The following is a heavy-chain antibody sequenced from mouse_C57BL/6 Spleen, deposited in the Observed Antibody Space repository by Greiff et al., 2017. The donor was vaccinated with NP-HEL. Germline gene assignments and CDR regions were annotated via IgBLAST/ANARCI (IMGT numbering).Heavy chain of an antibody. Sequence: EVQLQESGPGLVKPSQSLSLTCSVTGYSITSGYYWNWIRQFPGNKLEWMGYISYDGSNNYNPSLKNRISITRDTSKNQFFLKLNSVTTEDTATYYCAHITTVVEGYFDVWGTGTTVTVSS. CDR1: GYSITSGYY. V-gene: IGHV3-6*01. D-gene: IGHD1-1*01. CDR3: AHITTVVEGYFDV. J-gene: IGHJ1*03. CDR2: ISYDGSN.